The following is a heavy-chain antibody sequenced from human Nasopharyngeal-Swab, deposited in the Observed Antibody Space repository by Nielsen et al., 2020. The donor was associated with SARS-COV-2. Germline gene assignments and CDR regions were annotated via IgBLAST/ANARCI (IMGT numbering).Heavy chain of an antibody. CDR2: ISGSDHTT. J-gene: IGHJ6*02. V-gene: IGHV3-23*01. Sequence: GESLTISCAASGFTFRSSAISWVRQAPGKGLEWVSVISGSDHTTYYADSVKGRFTISRDNSKNTVNLQMNSLRVEDTAIYYCAKDRDSGDDSDDYYHYYGMDVWGQGTTVTVFS. CDR3: AKDRDSGDDSDDYYHYYGMDV. D-gene: IGHD5-12*01. CDR1: GFTFRSSA.